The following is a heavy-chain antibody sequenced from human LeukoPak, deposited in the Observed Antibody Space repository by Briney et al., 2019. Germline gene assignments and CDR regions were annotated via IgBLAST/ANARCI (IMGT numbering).Heavy chain of an antibody. D-gene: IGHD4-17*01. Sequence: ASVKVSCRASGYTFIDYYVHWVRQAHGQGLEWMGWINPTSGGTKYAQNFQGRVTMTRDTSISTAHMELSSLRSDDTAVYYCAREHYAAFDYWGQGALVTVSS. CDR1: GYTFIDYY. CDR3: AREHYAAFDY. J-gene: IGHJ4*02. V-gene: IGHV1-2*02. CDR2: INPTSGGT.